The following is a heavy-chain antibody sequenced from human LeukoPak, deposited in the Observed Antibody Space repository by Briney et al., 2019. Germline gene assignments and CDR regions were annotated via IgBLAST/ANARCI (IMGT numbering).Heavy chain of an antibody. Sequence: GGSLRLSCAASGFTFSIHGMNWVRQTPGKGLEWVSYIINSGGTIYYADSVQGRFTISRDNAKNSLYLQMNSLRDEVTAVYYCARVGRGLYSMDVWGQGTTVTVSS. CDR3: ARVGRGLYSMDV. J-gene: IGHJ6*02. V-gene: IGHV3-48*02. CDR1: GFTFSIHG. D-gene: IGHD3-10*01. CDR2: IINSGGTI.